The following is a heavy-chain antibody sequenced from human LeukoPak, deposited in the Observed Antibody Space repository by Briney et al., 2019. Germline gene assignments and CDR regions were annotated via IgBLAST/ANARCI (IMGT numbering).Heavy chain of an antibody. CDR3: AKVKVGFGEMAYFDY. Sequence: GASVKVSCKASGYTFTSYAMHWVRQAPGQRLEWVGWINAGNGNTKYSQKFQGRVTITRDTSASTAYMELSSLRSEDTAVYYCAKVKVGFGEMAYFDYWGQGTLVTVSS. CDR1: GYTFTSYA. D-gene: IGHD3-10*01. V-gene: IGHV1-3*01. CDR2: INAGNGNT. J-gene: IGHJ4*02.